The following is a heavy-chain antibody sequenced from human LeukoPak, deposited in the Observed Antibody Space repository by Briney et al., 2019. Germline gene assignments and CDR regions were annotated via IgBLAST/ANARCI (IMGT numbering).Heavy chain of an antibody. CDR2: ISGSGGST. D-gene: IGHD5-24*01. CDR1: GFTFNTYP. Sequence: PGGSLRLSCAASGFTFNTYPMHWVRQAPGKGLEWVSAISGSGGSTYYADSVKGRFTISRDNSKNTLYLQMNSLRAEDTAVYCCAKSRLMATITGDFDYWGQGTLVTVSS. V-gene: IGHV3-23*01. J-gene: IGHJ4*02. CDR3: AKSRLMATITGDFDY.